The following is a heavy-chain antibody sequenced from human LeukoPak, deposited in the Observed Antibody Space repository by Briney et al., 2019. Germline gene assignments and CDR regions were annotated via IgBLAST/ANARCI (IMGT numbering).Heavy chain of an antibody. V-gene: IGHV3-33*01. Sequence: GRSLRLSCAASGFTFSSYGMHWVRQAPGKGLEWVAVIWYDGSNKYYADSVKGRFTISRDNSKNTQYLQMNSLRAEDTAVYYCARDQNDFWSGYYYGMDVWGQGTTVTVSS. J-gene: IGHJ6*02. D-gene: IGHD3-3*01. CDR1: GFTFSSYG. CDR2: IWYDGSNK. CDR3: ARDQNDFWSGYYYGMDV.